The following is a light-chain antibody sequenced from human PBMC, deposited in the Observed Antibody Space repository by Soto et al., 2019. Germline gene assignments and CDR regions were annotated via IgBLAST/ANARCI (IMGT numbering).Light chain of an antibody. Sequence: QSVLTQPPSASGTPGQRVTVSCSGSSSNIGSNTVNWYQQLPGAAPKLLIYGDYHRPSGVPDRFSGSKSCTSASLAISGLQSEDEADYYCAAWDDGLSGYVFGAGTQLTVL. CDR3: AAWDDGLSGYV. CDR2: GDY. CDR1: SSNIGSNT. V-gene: IGLV1-44*01. J-gene: IGLJ1*01.